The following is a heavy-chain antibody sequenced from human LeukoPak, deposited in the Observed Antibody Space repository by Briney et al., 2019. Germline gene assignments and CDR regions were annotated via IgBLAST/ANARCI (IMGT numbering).Heavy chain of an antibody. V-gene: IGHV4-30-2*03. CDR2: IYYSGST. J-gene: IGHJ3*02. D-gene: IGHD1-26*01. CDR1: GGSISSGDYY. CDR3: AAQEELLGDDAFDI. Sequence: SQTLSLTCTVSGGSISSGDYYWSWIRQPAGKGLEWIGSIYYSGSTYYNPALKSRVTISIDTSKNQFSLKLSSVTAADTAVYYCAAQEELLGDDAFDIWGQGTMVTVSS.